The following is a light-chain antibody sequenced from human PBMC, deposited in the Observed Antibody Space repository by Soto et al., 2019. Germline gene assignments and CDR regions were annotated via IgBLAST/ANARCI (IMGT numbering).Light chain of an antibody. CDR2: GAS. CDR1: QAVYSSL. Sequence: ETVLTQSPGTLSLSPGEGATLSCRATQAVYSSLLAWYQQKPGQAPRLLIYGASSRATGIPDRFSGSGSGTDFTLSISRLEVEDFAMYHCQQYGNAPITSGQRTRLEIK. J-gene: IGKJ5*01. CDR3: QQYGNAPIT. V-gene: IGKV3-20*01.